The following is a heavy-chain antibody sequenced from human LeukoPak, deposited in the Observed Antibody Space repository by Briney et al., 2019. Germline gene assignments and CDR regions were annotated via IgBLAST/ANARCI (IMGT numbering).Heavy chain of an antibody. CDR1: RSMFKAYG. V-gene: IGHV3-30*18. CDR2: ISNDGSKK. J-gene: IGHJ3*01. CDR3: AKDLRGAKGALDV. Sequence: PGGFLRLSLVASRSMFKAYGIDWVGQAPGKGLEWVVRISNDGSKKTYAYSVRGRFNISRDNGKNTVFLQMNSLRVEDTALYYCAKDLRGAKGALDVWGQGTMVTVSS.